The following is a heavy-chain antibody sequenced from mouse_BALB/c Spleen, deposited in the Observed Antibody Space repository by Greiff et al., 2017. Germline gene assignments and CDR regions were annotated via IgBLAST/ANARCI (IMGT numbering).Heavy chain of an antibody. CDR1: GYAFTNYL. Sequence: QVQLQQSGAELVRPGTSVKVSCKASGYAFTNYLIEWVKQRPGQGLEWIGVINPGSGGTNYNEKFKGKATLTADKSSSTAYMQLSSLTSDDSAVYFCARTGTMITSFAYWGQGTLVTVSA. CDR3: ARTGTMITSFAY. CDR2: INPGSGGT. D-gene: IGHD2-4*01. V-gene: IGHV1-54*01. J-gene: IGHJ3*01.